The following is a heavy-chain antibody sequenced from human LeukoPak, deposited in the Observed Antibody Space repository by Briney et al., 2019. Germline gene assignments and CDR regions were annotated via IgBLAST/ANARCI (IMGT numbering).Heavy chain of an antibody. CDR1: GFTFSSYA. D-gene: IGHD6-19*01. CDR3: AKSRARIAVAGTVYFQH. CDR2: ISGSGGST. J-gene: IGHJ1*01. Sequence: PGGSLRLSCAASGFTFSSYAISWVRQAPGKGLEWVSAISGSGGSTYYADSVKGRFTISRDNSKNTLYLQMNSLRAEDTAVYYCAKSRARIAVAGTVYFQHWGQGTLVTVSS. V-gene: IGHV3-23*01.